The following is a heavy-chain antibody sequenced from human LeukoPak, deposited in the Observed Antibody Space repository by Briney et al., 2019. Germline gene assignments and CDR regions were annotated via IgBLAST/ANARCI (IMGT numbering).Heavy chain of an antibody. J-gene: IGHJ4*02. CDR3: AKHLRHVNSPDY. V-gene: IGHV3-30*02. CDR2: IRYDGSDKYDGSDK. CDR1: EFTFSYYG. D-gene: IGHD3-10*01. Sequence: GGSLRLSCEASEFTFSYYGMHWVRQAPGKGPEWVAFIRYDGSDKYDGSDKYYADSVKGRFTISRDNSKNTLYLQMNSLRAEDTAVYYCAKHLRHVNSPDYWGQGTLVTVSS.